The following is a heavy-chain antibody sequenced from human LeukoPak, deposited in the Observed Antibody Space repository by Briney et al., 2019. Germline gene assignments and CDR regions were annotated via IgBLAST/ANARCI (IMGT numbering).Heavy chain of an antibody. J-gene: IGHJ6*02. CDR3: ARARITGTTIRYYYYGMDV. D-gene: IGHD1-20*01. CDR2: IKQDGSEK. Sequence: GSLRLSCAASGFTFSSYWMSWVRQAPGKGLEWVANIKQDGSEKYYVDSVKGRFTISRDNAKNSLYLQMNSLRAEDTAVYYCARARITGTTIRYYYYGMDVWGQGTTVTVSS. V-gene: IGHV3-7*03. CDR1: GFTFSSYW.